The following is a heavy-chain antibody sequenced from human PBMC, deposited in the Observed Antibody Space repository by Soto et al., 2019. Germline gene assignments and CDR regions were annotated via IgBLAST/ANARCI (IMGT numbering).Heavy chain of an antibody. V-gene: IGHV3-30*18. CDR3: AKDRFAPNWFDP. J-gene: IGHJ5*02. Sequence: GGSLILSCAASGFTFSSYGMHWVRQAPGKGLEWVAVISYDGSNKYYADSVKGRFTISRDNSKNTLYLRMNSLRAEDTAVYYCAKDRFAPNWFDPWGQGTLVTVSS. CDR2: ISYDGSNK. CDR1: GFTFSSYG. D-gene: IGHD2-21*01.